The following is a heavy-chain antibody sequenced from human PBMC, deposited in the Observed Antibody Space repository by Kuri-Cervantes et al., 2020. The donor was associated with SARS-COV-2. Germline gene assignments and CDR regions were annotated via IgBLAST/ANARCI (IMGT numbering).Heavy chain of an antibody. D-gene: IGHD1-14*01. CDR3: AGESGTPLSLYYYYMDV. J-gene: IGHJ6*03. CDR2: IYTSGST. CDR1: GGSISSGSYY. V-gene: IGHV4-61*09. Sequence: SETLSLTCTVSGGSISSGSYYWSWIRQPAGKGLEWIGHIYTSGSTNYNPSLKSRVTISVDTSKNQFSLKLSSVTAEDTAVYYCAGESGTPLSLYYYYMDVWGKGTTVTVSS.